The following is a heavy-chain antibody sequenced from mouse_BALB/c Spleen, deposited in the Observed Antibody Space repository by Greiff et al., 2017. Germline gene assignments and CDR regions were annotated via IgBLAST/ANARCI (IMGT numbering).Heavy chain of an antibody. CDR3: ARQGTTGGFAY. D-gene: IGHD1-1*01. J-gene: IGHJ3*01. Sequence: EVHLVESGGGLVQPGGSLKLSCAASGFTFSSYTMSWVRQTPEKRLEWVAYISNGGGSTYYPDTVKGRFTISRDNAKNTLYLQMSSLKSEDTAMYYCARQGTTGGFAYWGQGTLVTVSA. CDR1: GFTFSSYT. CDR2: ISNGGGST. V-gene: IGHV5-12-2*01.